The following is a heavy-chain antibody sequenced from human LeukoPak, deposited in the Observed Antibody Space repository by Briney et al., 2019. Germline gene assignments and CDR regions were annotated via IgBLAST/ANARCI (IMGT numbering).Heavy chain of an antibody. Sequence: GGSLRLSCAASGFTFGSYAMNWVRQAPGKGLEWVAPISGSGGSTYYADSVKGRFTISRDNSKNTLYLQMNSLRAEDTAVYYCAKVNSGYFDYWGQGTLVTVSS. CDR2: ISGSGGST. V-gene: IGHV3-23*01. J-gene: IGHJ4*02. CDR1: GFTFGSYA. D-gene: IGHD4-23*01. CDR3: AKVNSGYFDY.